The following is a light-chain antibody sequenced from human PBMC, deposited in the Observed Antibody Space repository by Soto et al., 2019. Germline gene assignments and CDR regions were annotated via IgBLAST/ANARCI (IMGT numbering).Light chain of an antibody. J-gene: IGKJ2*01. Sequence: DIVMTQSPLSLPVTPGEPASIPCRSSQSLLHSNGYTYLDWYLQKPGQSPQLLIYLGSNRASGVPDRFSGSGSGTDFTLQISRVEAEDVGIYYCMQALQTPSYTFGQGTKLEIK. CDR2: LGS. V-gene: IGKV2-28*01. CDR3: MQALQTPSYT. CDR1: QSLLHSNGYTY.